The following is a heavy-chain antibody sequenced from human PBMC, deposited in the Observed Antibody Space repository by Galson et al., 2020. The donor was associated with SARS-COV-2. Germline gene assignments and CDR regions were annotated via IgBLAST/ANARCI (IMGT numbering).Heavy chain of an antibody. CDR3: ARDKENSIDN. D-gene: IGHD3-22*01. V-gene: IGHV6-1*01. CDR1: GDSVSGDSVA. J-gene: IGHJ4*02. Sequence: SQTLSLTCAIPGDSVSGDSVAWNWIRQSPSRGLEWLGRTYFRSKWYNDYAVSVKSRITINPDTSKNQFSLQLNSVTPEDTDLYYCARDKENSIDNWSQGALVTVSS. CDR2: TYFRSKWYN.